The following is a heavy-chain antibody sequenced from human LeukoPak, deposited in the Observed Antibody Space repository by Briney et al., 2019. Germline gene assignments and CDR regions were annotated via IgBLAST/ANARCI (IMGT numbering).Heavy chain of an antibody. CDR2: IKEDGAEK. Sequence: GGSLRLSCAASGFTFSSYGMNWVRQAPGKGPEWVATIKEDGAEKYYVDSVKGRFTISRDNAKNSLSLQMTSLRAEDTAVYYCATGGSGSSWGQGTLVTVSS. CDR1: GFTFSSYG. J-gene: IGHJ5*02. D-gene: IGHD3-10*01. CDR3: ATGGSGSS. V-gene: IGHV3-7*04.